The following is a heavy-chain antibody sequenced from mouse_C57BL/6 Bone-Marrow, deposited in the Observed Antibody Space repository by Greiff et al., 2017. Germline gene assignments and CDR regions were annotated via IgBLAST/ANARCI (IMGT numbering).Heavy chain of an antibody. V-gene: IGHV5-16*01. J-gene: IGHJ1*03. CDR3: AREDRPWYFDV. CDR1: GFTFSDYY. CDR2: INSDGSST. Sequence: LQESEGGLVQPGSSMKLSCTASGFTFSDYYMAWVRQVPEKGLEWVANINSDGSSTYYLDSLKSRFIISRDNAKNILYLQMSSLKSEDTATYYCAREDRPWYFDVWGTGTTVTVSS.